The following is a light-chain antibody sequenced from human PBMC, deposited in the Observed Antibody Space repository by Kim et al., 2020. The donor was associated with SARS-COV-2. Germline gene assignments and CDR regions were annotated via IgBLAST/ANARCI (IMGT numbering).Light chain of an antibody. CDR1: SSNIGNNY. V-gene: IGLV1-51*01. CDR3: ATWDSSLSAV. Sequence: QSVLTQPPSVSAAPGQSVTISCSGSSSNIGNNYVSWYQHLPGTAPTLLIYDNNRRPSGIPDRFSASKSGTSATLGITGVQTGDEADYYCATWDSSLSAVFGGGTQLTVL. CDR2: DNN. J-gene: IGLJ3*02.